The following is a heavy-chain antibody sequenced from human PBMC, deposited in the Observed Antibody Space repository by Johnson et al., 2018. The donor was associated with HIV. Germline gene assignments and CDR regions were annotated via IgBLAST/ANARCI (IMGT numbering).Heavy chain of an antibody. J-gene: IGHJ3*02. CDR2: ISSSGTTV. D-gene: IGHD3-22*01. CDR3: ARDRGYLDAFDI. Sequence: QVLLVESGGGLVKPGGSLRLSCAASGFTFSDYYMTWIRQTPGKGLEWVSYISSSGTTVYYADSVRGRFSISRDNTKHSLYLQMNSLRAEDTALYYCARDRGYLDAFDIWGQGTMVTVSS. CDR1: GFTFSDYY. V-gene: IGHV3-11*04.